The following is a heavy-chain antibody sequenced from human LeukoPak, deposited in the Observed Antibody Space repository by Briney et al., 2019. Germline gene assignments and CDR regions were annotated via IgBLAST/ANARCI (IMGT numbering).Heavy chain of an antibody. V-gene: IGHV3-30*02. CDR3: AKDVLLDTIFGVVLEY. J-gene: IGHJ4*02. CDR1: GFTFSSYG. CDR2: IRYDGSNK. D-gene: IGHD3-3*01. Sequence: GGSLRLSCAASGFTFSSYGMHWVRQAPGKGLEWVAFIRYDGSNKYYADSVKGRFTISRDNSKNTMYLEMNRLRAEDTAIYYCAKDVLLDTIFGVVLEYWGQGSLVTVSS.